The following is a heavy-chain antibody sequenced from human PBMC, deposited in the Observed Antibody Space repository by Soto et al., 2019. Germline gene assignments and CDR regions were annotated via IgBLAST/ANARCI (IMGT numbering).Heavy chain of an antibody. J-gene: IGHJ4*02. Sequence: ASVKVSCKASGYTFTGYYMHWVRQAPGQGLEWMGWINPNSGGTNYAQKFQGWVTMTRDTSISTAYMELSRLRSDDTAVYYCARDRYSYDSSVYFDYWGQGTLVTVSS. D-gene: IGHD3-22*01. V-gene: IGHV1-2*04. CDR3: ARDRYSYDSSVYFDY. CDR2: INPNSGGT. CDR1: GYTFTGYY.